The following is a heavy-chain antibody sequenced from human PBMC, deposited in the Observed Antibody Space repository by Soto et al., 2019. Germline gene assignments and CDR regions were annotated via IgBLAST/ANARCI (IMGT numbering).Heavy chain of an antibody. V-gene: IGHV1-3*01. Sequence: GASVKVSCKASGYTFTSYAMHWVRQAPGQRLEWMGWINAGNGNTKYSQKFQGRVTITRDTSASTAYMELSSLRSEDTAVYYCAASPLLRYFDWFPTFWFDPWGQGTLVTVSS. CDR3: AASPLLRYFDWFPTFWFDP. J-gene: IGHJ5*02. CDR2: INAGNGNT. CDR1: GYTFTSYA. D-gene: IGHD3-9*01.